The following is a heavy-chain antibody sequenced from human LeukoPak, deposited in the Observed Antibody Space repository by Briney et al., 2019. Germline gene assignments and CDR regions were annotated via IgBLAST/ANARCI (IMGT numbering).Heavy chain of an antibody. Sequence: GESLKISCKGSGYSFTSYWISWVRQMPGKGLEWMGRIDPSDSYTNYSPSFQGHVTISADKSIGTAYLQWSSLKASDTAMYYCARTVVGRLSWYFDLWGRGTLVTVSS. V-gene: IGHV5-10-1*01. J-gene: IGHJ2*01. CDR2: IDPSDSYT. CDR3: ARTVVGRLSWYFDL. CDR1: GYSFTSYW. D-gene: IGHD2-21*01.